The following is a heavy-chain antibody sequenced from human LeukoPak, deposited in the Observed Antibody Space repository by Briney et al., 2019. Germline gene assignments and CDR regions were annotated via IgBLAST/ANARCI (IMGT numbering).Heavy chain of an antibody. CDR1: GGSISSGGYS. Sequence: PSETLSLTCAVSGGSISSGGYSWSWIRQPPGKGLEWIGYIYYSGSTYYNPSLKSRVTISVDTSKNQFSLKLSSVTAADTAVYYCASLIAAAGTGPTPLYYFDYWGQGTLVTVSS. CDR2: IYYSGST. J-gene: IGHJ4*02. D-gene: IGHD6-13*01. CDR3: ASLIAAAGTGPTPLYYFDY. V-gene: IGHV4-30-4*07.